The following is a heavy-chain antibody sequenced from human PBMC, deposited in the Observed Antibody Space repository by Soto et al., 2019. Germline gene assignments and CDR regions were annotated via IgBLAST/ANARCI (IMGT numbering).Heavy chain of an antibody. D-gene: IGHD2-2*01. CDR1: GGTFSSYT. V-gene: IGHV1-69*08. Sequence: QVQLVQSGAEVKKPGSSVKVSCKASGGTFSSYTISWVRQAPGQGLEWMGRIIPILGIANYAQKFQGRVTITADKSTSTAYMELSSLRSEDTALYYCARDLHPGCSSTSCYDWWFDPWGQGTLVTVSS. J-gene: IGHJ5*02. CDR3: ARDLHPGCSSTSCYDWWFDP. CDR2: IIPILGIA.